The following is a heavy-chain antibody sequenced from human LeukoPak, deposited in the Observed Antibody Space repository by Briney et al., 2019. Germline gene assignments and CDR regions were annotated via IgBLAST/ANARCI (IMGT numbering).Heavy chain of an antibody. D-gene: IGHD2-2*01. CDR3: AGGRTDIVVVPATLRNYYFDY. V-gene: IGHV3-74*01. Sequence: GGSLRLSCAASGFTFSSYWMHWVRHAPGKGLVWVSRINSDGSSTSYADSVKGRFTISRDNAKNTLYLQMNSLRAEDTAVYYCAGGRTDIVVVPATLRNYYFDYWGQGTLVTVSS. CDR2: INSDGSST. CDR1: GFTFSSYW. J-gene: IGHJ4*02.